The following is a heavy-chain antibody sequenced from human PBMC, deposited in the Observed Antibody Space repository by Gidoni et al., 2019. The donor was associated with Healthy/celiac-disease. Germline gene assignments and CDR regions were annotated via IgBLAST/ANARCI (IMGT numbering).Heavy chain of an antibody. CDR1: GFTFSSYA. Sequence: EVQLVESGGGLVQPGGSLRLSCSASGFTFSSYAMHWVRQAPGKGLEYVSAISSNGGSTYYADSVKGRFTISRDNSKNTLYLQMSSLRAEDTAVYYCVKDSPRGYSGYGLTDYWGQGTLVTVSS. CDR2: ISSNGGST. D-gene: IGHD5-12*01. V-gene: IGHV3-64D*06. J-gene: IGHJ4*02. CDR3: VKDSPRGYSGYGLTDY.